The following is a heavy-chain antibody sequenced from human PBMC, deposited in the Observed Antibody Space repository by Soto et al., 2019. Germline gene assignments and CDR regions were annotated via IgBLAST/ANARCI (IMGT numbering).Heavy chain of an antibody. CDR2: IYPGDSDT. V-gene: IGHV5-51*01. Sequence: GESLKISCKGSGYSFTIYWIGWVRQMPGKGLEWMGIIYPGDSDTRYSPSFQGQVTISADKSISTAYLQWSSLKASDTAMYYCARDALGXCSSTSCPLPGSDWFDPWGQGTLVTVSS. D-gene: IGHD2-2*01. CDR3: ARDALGXCSSTSCPLPGSDWFDP. CDR1: GYSFTIYW. J-gene: IGHJ5*02.